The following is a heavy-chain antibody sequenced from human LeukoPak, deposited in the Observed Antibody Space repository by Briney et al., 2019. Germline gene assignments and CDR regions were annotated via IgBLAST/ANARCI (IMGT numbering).Heavy chain of an antibody. Sequence: GGSLRLSCAASGFAFSSYALHWGRRAPGEGLEWVSAIGTGGDTYYADSVMGRFTISRDNAKKSLYLHMNSLIAEDMAVYYCARETSRPAMIVVAPADYWGQGTLVTVSS. CDR3: ARETSRPAMIVVAPADY. D-gene: IGHD3-22*01. J-gene: IGHJ4*02. CDR2: IGTGGDT. CDR1: GFAFSSYA. V-gene: IGHV3-47*01.